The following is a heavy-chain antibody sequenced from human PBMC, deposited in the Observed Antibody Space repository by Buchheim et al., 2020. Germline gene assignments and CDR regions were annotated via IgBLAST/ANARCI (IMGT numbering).Heavy chain of an antibody. D-gene: IGHD6-25*01. CDR2: IYYSGST. CDR1: GGSISSSGYY. V-gene: IGHV4-31*03. CDR3: ARDHVAAATHYYYGMDV. Sequence: QVQLQESGPGLVKPSQTLSLTCTVSGGSISSSGYYWSWIRQHPGKGLEWIGYIYYSGSTYYNPSLKSRVTISVDTSKNQFSLKLSSVTAADTAVYYCARDHVAAATHYYYGMDVWGQGTT. J-gene: IGHJ6*02.